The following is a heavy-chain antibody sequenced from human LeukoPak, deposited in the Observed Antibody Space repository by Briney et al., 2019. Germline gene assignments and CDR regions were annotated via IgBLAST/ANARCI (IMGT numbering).Heavy chain of an antibody. Sequence: GGSLRLSCAASGFTFSSYSMNWVRQAPGKGLEWVSSISSSSSYIYYADSVKGRFTISRDNAKNSLYLQMNSLRAEDTAVYYCARGLAVLLWFGEVYPGYYYGMDVWGQGTTVTVSS. CDR2: ISSSSSYI. CDR3: ARGLAVLLWFGEVYPGYYYGMDV. V-gene: IGHV3-21*01. J-gene: IGHJ6*02. CDR1: GFTFSSYS. D-gene: IGHD3-10*01.